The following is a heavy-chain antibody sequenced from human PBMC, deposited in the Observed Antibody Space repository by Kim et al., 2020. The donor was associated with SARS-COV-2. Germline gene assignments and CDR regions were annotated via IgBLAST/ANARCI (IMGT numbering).Heavy chain of an antibody. J-gene: IGHJ4*02. CDR3: ARDSRYCSSTSCYVLDY. V-gene: IGHV3-21*01. CDR2: ISSSSSYI. CDR1: GFTFSSYS. D-gene: IGHD2-2*01. Sequence: GGSLRLSCAASGFTFSSYSMNWVRQAPGKGLEWVSSISSSSSYIYYADSVKGRFTISRDNAKNSLYLQMNSLRAEDTAVYYCARDSRYCSSTSCYVLDYWGQGTLVTVSS.